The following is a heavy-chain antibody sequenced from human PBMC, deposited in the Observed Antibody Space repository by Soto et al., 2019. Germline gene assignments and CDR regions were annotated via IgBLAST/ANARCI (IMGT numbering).Heavy chain of an antibody. CDR1: GGSISSVGYY. D-gene: IGHD3-3*01. V-gene: IGHV4-31*03. J-gene: IGHJ5*02. CDR2: IYYSGST. CDR3: ASDYDFWSGYYSA. Sequence: QVQLQESGPGLVKPSQTLSLTCTVSGGSISSVGYYWSWIRQHPGKGLGWIGYIYYSGSTYYNPSLKSRVTISLDTSKNQFSLKLSSVTAADTAVYYCASDYDFWSGYYSAWGQGTLVTVSS.